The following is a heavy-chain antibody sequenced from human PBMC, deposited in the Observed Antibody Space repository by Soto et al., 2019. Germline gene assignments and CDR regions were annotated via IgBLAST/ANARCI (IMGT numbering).Heavy chain of an antibody. J-gene: IGHJ5*02. CDR1: GFTFKNYA. CDR3: AKRAARLGWFDP. V-gene: IGHV3-30*18. Sequence: PGGSLRLSCAASGFTFKNYAMHWVRQAPGKGLEWVAVISYDGSNKYYADSVKGRFTISRDNSKNTVYLQMNSLRAEDTAFYYCAKRAARLGWFDPWGQGTLVTVSS. CDR2: ISYDGSNK. D-gene: IGHD6-6*01.